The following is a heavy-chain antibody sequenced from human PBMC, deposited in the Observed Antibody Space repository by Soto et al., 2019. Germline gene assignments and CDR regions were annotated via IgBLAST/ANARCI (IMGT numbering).Heavy chain of an antibody. CDR2: IYYSGST. CDR3: ARDRGYLGY. J-gene: IGHJ4*02. Sequence: QVQLQESGPGLVKPSETLSLTCTVSGGSISSYYWSWIRQPPGKGLEWIGYIYYSGSTNYNPSLRSRVTISVDTSKNQFSLKLSSVTAADTAVYYCARDRGYLGYWGQGTLVTVSS. V-gene: IGHV4-59*01. CDR1: GGSISSYY.